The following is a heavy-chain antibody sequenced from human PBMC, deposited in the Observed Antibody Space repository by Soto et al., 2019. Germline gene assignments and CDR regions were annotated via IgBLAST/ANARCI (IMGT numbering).Heavy chain of an antibody. CDR2: INPNSGGT. J-gene: IGHJ4*02. V-gene: IGHV1-2*04. Sequence: ASVKVSCKASGYTFTGYYMHWVRQAPGQGLEWMGWINPNSGGTNYAQKFQGWVTMTRDTSISTAYMELSRLRSDDTAVYYCARVNCGADCYVLDSWGQGTLVTVSS. D-gene: IGHD2-21*02. CDR3: ARVNCGADCYVLDS. CDR1: GYTFTGYY.